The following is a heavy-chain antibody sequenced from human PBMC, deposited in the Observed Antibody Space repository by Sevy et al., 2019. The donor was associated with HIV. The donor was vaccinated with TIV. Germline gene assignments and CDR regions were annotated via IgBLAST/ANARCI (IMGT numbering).Heavy chain of an antibody. V-gene: IGHV3-33*08. CDR1: GFTVSRYV. CDR3: ARGGGYCGGDCYSIDY. CDR2: IWYDGTIK. J-gene: IGHJ4*02. D-gene: IGHD2-21*02. Sequence: GGSLRLSCAASGFTVSRYVMHWVRQAPGKGLEWVALIWYDGTIKYYADSVKGRLTISRDNSKDTLFLQMNSLTPEDTAVYYCARGGGYCGGDCYSIDYWGQGALVTVSS.